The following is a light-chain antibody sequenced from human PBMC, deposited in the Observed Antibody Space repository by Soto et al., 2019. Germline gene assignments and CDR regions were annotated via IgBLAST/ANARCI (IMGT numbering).Light chain of an antibody. Sequence: QYVLTQPPSASGSPGQSVTIPCTGTGIDDYDYNYVSWYQQHPGKVPKLIIYEVNKRPSGVPDRFSGSKSGSTASLTVSGLQAEDEADYYCSSFAVSPVVFGGGTKLTVL. V-gene: IGLV2-8*01. CDR1: GIDDYDYNY. J-gene: IGLJ2*01. CDR3: SSFAVSPVV. CDR2: EVN.